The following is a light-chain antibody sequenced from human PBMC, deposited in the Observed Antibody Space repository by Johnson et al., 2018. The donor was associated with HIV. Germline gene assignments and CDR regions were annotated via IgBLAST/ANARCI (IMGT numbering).Light chain of an antibody. V-gene: IGLV1-51*01. CDR2: DNN. Sequence: QSVLTQPPSVSAAPGQKVTMSCSGSSSNIGNNYVSWYQQLPGTAPKLLIYDNNKRPSGIPDRFSGSKSGTSATLGITGLQTGDEADYYCGTWDSSLSAGVCGTGTKVTVL. CDR3: GTWDSSLSAGV. J-gene: IGLJ1*01. CDR1: SSNIGNNY.